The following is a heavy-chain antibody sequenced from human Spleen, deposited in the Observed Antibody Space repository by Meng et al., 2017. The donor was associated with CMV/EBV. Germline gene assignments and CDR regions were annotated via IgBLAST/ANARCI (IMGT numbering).Heavy chain of an antibody. CDR3: AKDPWWGGGGDY. CDR2: ISGSGGDT. V-gene: IGHV3-23*01. CDR1: GFTFSSHA. J-gene: IGHJ4*02. D-gene: IGHD2-15*01. Sequence: GGSLRLSCAASGFTFSSHAMSWVRQVPGKGLEWVSAISGSGGDTYYADSVKGRFIISRDNFNNMVYLEMNSLRAEDTALYSCAKDPWWGGGGDYWGQGTLVTVSS.